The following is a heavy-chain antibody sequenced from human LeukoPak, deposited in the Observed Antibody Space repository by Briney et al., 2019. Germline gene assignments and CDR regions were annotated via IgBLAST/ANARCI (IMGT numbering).Heavy chain of an antibody. V-gene: IGHV3-7*05. D-gene: IGHD4-17*01. CDR2: IKQDGSEK. Sequence: PGGSLRLPCAASGFAFSSYWMSWVRQAPGKGLEWVANIKQDGSEKYYVDSVKGRFTTSRDNAKNSLYLHMNSLRAEDTAVYYCARDFNYGDFDYWGQGTLVTVSS. CDR3: ARDFNYGDFDY. J-gene: IGHJ4*02. CDR1: GFAFSSYW.